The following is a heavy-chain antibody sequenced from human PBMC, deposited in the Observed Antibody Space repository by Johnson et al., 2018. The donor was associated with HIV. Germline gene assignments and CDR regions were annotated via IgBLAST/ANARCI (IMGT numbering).Heavy chain of an antibody. CDR3: ARPMGAVDECDAFDI. Sequence: QVQLVESGGGVVQPGRSLRLSCAASRFTFSSYAMHWVRQAPGKGLEWVAILSYDGTNKYYADSVKGRFTISRDNSTNTLYLQMNSLRAVDTAVYYCARPMGAVDECDAFDIWGQGTMVTVSS. V-gene: IGHV3-30*04. D-gene: IGHD1-26*01. CDR2: LSYDGTNK. CDR1: RFTFSSYA. J-gene: IGHJ3*02.